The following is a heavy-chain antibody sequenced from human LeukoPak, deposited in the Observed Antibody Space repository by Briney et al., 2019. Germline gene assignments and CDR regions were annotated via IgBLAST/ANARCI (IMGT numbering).Heavy chain of an antibody. CDR3: ARGRANIVVVPAAIEVYYYYGMDV. CDR1: GGSFSGYY. Sequence: SETLSLTCAVYGGSFSGYYWRWMRQPPVKGLEWIGEINHSGSTNYNPSLKSRVTISVDTSKNLFSLKLSSVTAADTAVYYCARGRANIVVVPAAIEVYYYYGMDVWGQGTTVTVSS. CDR2: INHSGST. V-gene: IGHV4-34*01. D-gene: IGHD2-2*01. J-gene: IGHJ6*02.